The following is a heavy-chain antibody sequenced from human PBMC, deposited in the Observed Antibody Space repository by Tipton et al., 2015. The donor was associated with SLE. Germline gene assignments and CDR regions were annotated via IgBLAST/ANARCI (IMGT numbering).Heavy chain of an antibody. CDR1: GASVSDYD. Sequence: TLSLTCTVSGASVSDYDWTWVRQPPGKGLEWIGSISFFGNNDLKPSLKGRAFLSIDTSQNHFSLRLNSVTAADTAVYYCARRHYSGPFDSWGQGTLVTVSS. J-gene: IGHJ4*02. CDR2: ISFFGNN. D-gene: IGHD5-12*01. CDR3: ARRHYSGPFDS. V-gene: IGHV4-59*02.